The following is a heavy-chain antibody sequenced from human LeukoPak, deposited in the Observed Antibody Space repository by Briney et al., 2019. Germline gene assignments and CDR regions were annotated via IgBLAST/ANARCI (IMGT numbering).Heavy chain of an antibody. J-gene: IGHJ4*02. Sequence: ASVTVSCTASGYTLTSSHAHWVRQAPGQGLEWMALINCGDGYTNYAQKFQGRVSVTRDTSTSTIYMELSGLRVEDTAIYYCAKDRGGSYSIDYWGQGTLVTVSS. CDR1: GYTLTSSH. D-gene: IGHD1-26*01. CDR3: AKDRGGSYSIDY. CDR2: INCGDGYT. V-gene: IGHV1-46*01.